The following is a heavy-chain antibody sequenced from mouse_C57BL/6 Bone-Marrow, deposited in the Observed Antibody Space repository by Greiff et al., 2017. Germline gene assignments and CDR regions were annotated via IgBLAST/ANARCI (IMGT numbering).Heavy chain of an antibody. Sequence: VQLVESGAELVRPGTSVKVSCKASGYAFTNYLIEWVKQRPGQGLEWIGVINPGSGGTNYNEKFKGKATLTADKSSSTAYMQLSSLTSEDSAVXFCARGDYYGSSIDYWGQGTTLTVSS. CDR1: GYAFTNYL. J-gene: IGHJ2*01. V-gene: IGHV1-54*01. D-gene: IGHD1-1*01. CDR2: INPGSGGT. CDR3: ARGDYYGSSIDY.